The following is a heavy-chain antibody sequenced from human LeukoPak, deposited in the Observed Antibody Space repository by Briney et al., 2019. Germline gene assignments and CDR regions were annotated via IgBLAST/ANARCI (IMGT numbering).Heavy chain of an antibody. V-gene: IGHV3-21*01. CDR3: ARSPRSMVRGVITHDY. J-gene: IGHJ4*02. CDR1: GFTFSSYS. Sequence: GGSLRLSCAASGFTFSSYSMNWVRQAPEKGLEWVSSISSSSSYIYYADSVKGRFTISRDNAKNSLYLQMNSLRAEDTAVYYCARSPRSMVRGVITHDYWGQGTLVTVSS. D-gene: IGHD3-10*01. CDR2: ISSSSSYI.